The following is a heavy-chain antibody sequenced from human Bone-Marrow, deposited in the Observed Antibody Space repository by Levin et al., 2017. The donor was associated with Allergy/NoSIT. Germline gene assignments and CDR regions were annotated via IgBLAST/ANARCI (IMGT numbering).Heavy chain of an antibody. Sequence: SSETLSLTCTVSGGSIRSGDYMWNWIRQHPEKGLEWLGYSYHSGTTFYNPSLKGRLSISVDTSGNQFSLRLSSVTAADTAVYYCARGLRPYYYGLDVWGQGTTVTVSS. CDR3: ARGLRPYYYGLDV. CDR2: SYHSGTT. V-gene: IGHV4-31*03. D-gene: IGHD3-3*01. CDR1: GGSIRSGDYM. J-gene: IGHJ6*02.